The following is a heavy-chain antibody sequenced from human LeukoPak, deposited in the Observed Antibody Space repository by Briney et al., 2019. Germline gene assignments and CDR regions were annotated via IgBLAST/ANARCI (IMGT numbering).Heavy chain of an antibody. CDR1: VYTFTGYY. CDR2: INPNTGGT. CDR3: AREEGSGSYVDC. V-gene: IGHV1-2*02. Sequence: ASVKVSCKASVYTFTGYYMHWVRQAPGQGLEWMGWINPNTGGTNYAQKFQGRVTMTRDTSIRTAYMELSRLTSDDTAVYYCAREEGSGSYVDCWGQGTLVTVSS. D-gene: IGHD6-19*01. J-gene: IGHJ4*02.